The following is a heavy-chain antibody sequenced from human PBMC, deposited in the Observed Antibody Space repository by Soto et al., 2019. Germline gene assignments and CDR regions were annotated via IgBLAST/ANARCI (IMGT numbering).Heavy chain of an antibody. Sequence: QVQLVESGGGVVQPGRSLRLSCAASGFTFSSYGMHWVRQAPGKGLEWVAVIWYDGSNKYYADSVKGRFTISRDNSKKXXYLQMNSLRAEDPAVYYWSRERGDVVVVAAYYFVCWGQGTLVTVSS. J-gene: IGHJ4*02. V-gene: IGHV3-33*01. D-gene: IGHD2-15*01. CDR2: IWYDGSNK. CDR3: SRERGDVVVVAAYYFVC. CDR1: GFTFSSYG.